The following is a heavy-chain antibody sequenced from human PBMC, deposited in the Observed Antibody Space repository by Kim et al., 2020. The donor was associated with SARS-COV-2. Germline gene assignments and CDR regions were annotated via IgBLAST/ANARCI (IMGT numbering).Heavy chain of an antibody. J-gene: IGHJ6*02. D-gene: IGHD3-3*01. CDR2: ISYDGSNK. V-gene: IGHV3-30*03. Sequence: GGSLRLSCAASGFTFSSYGMHWVRQAPGKGLEWVAVISYDGSNKYYADSVKGRFTISRDNSKNTLYLQMNSLRAEDTAVYYCATAVLRFRDWGGMDVWGQGTTVTVSS. CDR1: GFTFSSYG. CDR3: ATAVLRFRDWGGMDV.